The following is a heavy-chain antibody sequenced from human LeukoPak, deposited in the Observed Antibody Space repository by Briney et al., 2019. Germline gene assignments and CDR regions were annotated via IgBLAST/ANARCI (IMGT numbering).Heavy chain of an antibody. V-gene: IGHV3-7*01. Sequence: GSLRLSCAASGFTFSSYWMSWVRQAPGEGLEWLANINPDGGDKNYVDSVKGRFTISRDNAKNSVYLEINSLRAEDTAVYYCARPTRSSSPEYWGQGTLVTVSS. CDR3: ARPTRSSSPEY. D-gene: IGHD6-13*01. CDR2: INPDGGDK. CDR1: GFTFSSYW. J-gene: IGHJ4*02.